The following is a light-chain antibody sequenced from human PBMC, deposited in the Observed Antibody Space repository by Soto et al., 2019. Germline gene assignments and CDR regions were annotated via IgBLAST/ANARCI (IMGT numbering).Light chain of an antibody. CDR3: QKYNSALGFT. V-gene: IGKV1-27*01. CDR2: AAS. CDR1: QGISNY. Sequence: DIQMTQSPSSLSASVGDRVTITCRASQGISNYLAWYQQKPGKVPKLLIYAASTLQSGVPSRFSGSGSGTDFTLTISRLQPEDVATYYCQKYNSALGFTFGPGTKVDIK. J-gene: IGKJ3*01.